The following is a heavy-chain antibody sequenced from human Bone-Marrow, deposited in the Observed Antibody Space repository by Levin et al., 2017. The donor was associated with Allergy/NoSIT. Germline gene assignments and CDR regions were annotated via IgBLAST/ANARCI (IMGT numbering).Heavy chain of an antibody. J-gene: IGHJ4*02. CDR1: GFTLSGYG. CDR3: TRANTSPFDF. Sequence: GGSLRLSCVASGFTLSGYGMHWVRQAPGKGLEWVGIIWYDGSQTRYADSVEGRFTISRDTSKNTVYLQMNSLTAEDTAMYYCTRANTSPFDFWGQGTLVTISS. CDR2: IWYDGSQT. V-gene: IGHV3-33*01. D-gene: IGHD2-2*01.